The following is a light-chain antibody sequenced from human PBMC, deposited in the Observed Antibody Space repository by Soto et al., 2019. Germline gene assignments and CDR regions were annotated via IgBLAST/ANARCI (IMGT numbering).Light chain of an antibody. J-gene: IGKJ4*01. Sequence: EIVLTQSPGTLSLSPGERATLSCRASQSVSSTYLTWYQQRPGQAPRLLIYGASSRATGIPDRFSGSGSGTDFTLTISRLEPEDFAVYYCQQYAGSLFTFGGGTKVEIK. V-gene: IGKV3-20*01. CDR2: GAS. CDR3: QQYAGSLFT. CDR1: QSVSSTY.